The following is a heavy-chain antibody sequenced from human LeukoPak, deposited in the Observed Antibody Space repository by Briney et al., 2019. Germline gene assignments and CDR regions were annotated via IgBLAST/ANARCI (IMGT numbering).Heavy chain of an antibody. Sequence: GASVKVSCKASGYTFTGYYMHWVRQAPGQGLEWMGRIIPIFGTANYAQKFQGRVTITTDESTSTAYMELSSLRSEDTAVYYCARQRYDFWSGYPDYWGQGTLVTVSS. J-gene: IGHJ4*02. CDR1: GYTFTGYY. D-gene: IGHD3-3*01. CDR2: IIPIFGTA. CDR3: ARQRYDFWSGYPDY. V-gene: IGHV1-69*05.